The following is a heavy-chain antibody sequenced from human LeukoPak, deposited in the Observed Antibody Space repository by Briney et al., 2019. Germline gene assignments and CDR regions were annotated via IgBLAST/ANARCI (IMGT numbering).Heavy chain of an antibody. CDR1: GGSFSSYY. CDR2: IFYSGST. CDR3: ARGRLARSPYFDY. D-gene: IGHD6-19*01. Sequence: SETLSLTCTVSGGSFSSYYWSWIRQPPGKGLEWIGYIFYSGSTDYNPSLTSRVTISVDTSNNQFSLRLTSVTAADTAVYYCARGRLARSPYFDYWGQGTLVTVSS. J-gene: IGHJ4*02. V-gene: IGHV4-59*01.